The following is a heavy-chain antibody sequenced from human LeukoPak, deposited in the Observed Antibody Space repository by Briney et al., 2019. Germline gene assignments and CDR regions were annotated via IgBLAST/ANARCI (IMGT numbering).Heavy chain of an antibody. D-gene: IGHD6-19*01. Sequence: GGSLTLSCAASGFTLSNYWMNWVRQAPGKGLGWVSAISGSGGSTYYADSVKGRFTISRDNSKNTLYLQMNSLRAEDTAVYYCAKDGSPTYYFDYWGQGTLVTVSS. V-gene: IGHV3-23*01. CDR3: AKDGSPTYYFDY. CDR1: GFTLSNYW. CDR2: ISGSGGST. J-gene: IGHJ4*02.